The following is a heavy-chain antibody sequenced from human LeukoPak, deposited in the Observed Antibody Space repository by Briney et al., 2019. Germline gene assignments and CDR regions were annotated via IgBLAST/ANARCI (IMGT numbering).Heavy chain of an antibody. CDR2: ISYDGSNK. J-gene: IGHJ3*02. CDR3: AKLFYSSSAGDAFDI. Sequence: GGSLRLSCAASGFTFSSYGMHWVRQAPGKGLEWVAVISYDGSNKYYADSVKGRFTISRDNSKNTLYLQMNSLRAEDTAVYYCAKLFYSSSAGDAFDIWGQGTMVTVSS. V-gene: IGHV3-30*18. D-gene: IGHD6-6*01. CDR1: GFTFSSYG.